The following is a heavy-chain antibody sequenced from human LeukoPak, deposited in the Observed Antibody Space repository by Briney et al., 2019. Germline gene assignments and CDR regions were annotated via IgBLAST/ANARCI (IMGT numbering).Heavy chain of an antibody. CDR3: AKDGSPGFGY. CDR1: GFTFSSYA. CDR2: ISYDGSNK. V-gene: IGHV3-30-3*01. Sequence: PGRSLRLSCAASGFTFSSYAMHWVRQAPGKGLEWVAVISYDGSNKYYADSVKGRFTISRDNSKNTLYLQMNSLRAEDTAVYYCAKDGSPGFGYWGQGTLVTVSS. D-gene: IGHD3-10*01. J-gene: IGHJ4*02.